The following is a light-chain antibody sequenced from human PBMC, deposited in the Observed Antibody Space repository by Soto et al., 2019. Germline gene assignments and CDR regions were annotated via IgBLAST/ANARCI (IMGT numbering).Light chain of an antibody. CDR3: QRRT. CDR1: QSVSSY. V-gene: IGKV3-11*01. J-gene: IGKJ3*01. CDR2: DAS. Sequence: EIVLTQSPATLSLSPGERATLSCRASQSVSSYLAWYQQKPGQAPRLLIYDASNRATGIPARFSGSGSGTDFTLTISSLEPEDFAVYYCQRRTFGPGTKVEIK.